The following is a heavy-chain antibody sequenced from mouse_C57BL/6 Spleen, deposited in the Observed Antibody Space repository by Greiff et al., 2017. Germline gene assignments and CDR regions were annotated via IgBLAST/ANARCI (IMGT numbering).Heavy chain of an antibody. J-gene: IGHJ4*01. V-gene: IGHV1-81*01. CDR1: GYTFTSYG. CDR2: IYPRSGNT. Sequence: VQLQQSGAELARPGASVKLSCKASGYTFTSYGISWVKQRTGQGLEWIGEIYPRSGNTYYNEKFKGKATLTADKSSSTAYMELRSLTSEDSAVYFCARRHYDGGEDYAMDYWGQGTSVTVSS. CDR3: ARRHYDGGEDYAMDY. D-gene: IGHD1-2*01.